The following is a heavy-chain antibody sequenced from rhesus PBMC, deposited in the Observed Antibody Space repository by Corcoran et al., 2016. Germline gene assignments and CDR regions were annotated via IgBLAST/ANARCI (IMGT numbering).Heavy chain of an antibody. J-gene: IGHJ4*01. D-gene: IGHD2-39*02. CDR1: GASINSHS. V-gene: IGHV4-173*01. CDR2: ISAGGGNT. CDR3: ARGYTKGPFDY. Sequence: QLQLQESGPGLVKPSETLSLTFAVSGASINSHSWTWIRQPPGKGLEWIGRISAGGGNTDYNPSLKTRGTISPDTSKNDFSLKLSSLTAADTAVYYCARGYTKGPFDYWGQGVLVTVSS.